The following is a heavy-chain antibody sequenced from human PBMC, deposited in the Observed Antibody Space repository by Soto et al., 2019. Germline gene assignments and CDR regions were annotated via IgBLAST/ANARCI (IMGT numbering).Heavy chain of an antibody. J-gene: IGHJ4*02. CDR1: GGSVSSGSYY. CDR2: IYYSGST. Sequence: SETLSLTCTVSGGSVSSGSYYWSWIRQPPGKGLEWIGYIYYSGSTNYNPSLKSRVTISVDTSKNQFSLKLSSVTAADTAVYYCARVPVSTGHFDYWGQGTVLTVSS. V-gene: IGHV4-61*01. D-gene: IGHD1-1*01. CDR3: ARVPVSTGHFDY.